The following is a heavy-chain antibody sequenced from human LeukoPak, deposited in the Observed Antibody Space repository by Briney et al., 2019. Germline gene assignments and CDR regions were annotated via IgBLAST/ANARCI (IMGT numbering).Heavy chain of an antibody. J-gene: IGHJ5*02. CDR2: ISGSGGST. V-gene: IGHV3-23*01. CDR1: GFTFSSYA. D-gene: IGHD2-21*02. CDR3: ANLPPWRGDPANAGWFDP. Sequence: GGSLRLSCAASGFTFSSYAMSWVRQAPGKGLQWVSAISGSGGSTYYADSVKGRFTISRDNSKNTLYLQVNSLRAEDTAVYYCANLPPWRGDPANAGWFDPWGRGTLVTVSS.